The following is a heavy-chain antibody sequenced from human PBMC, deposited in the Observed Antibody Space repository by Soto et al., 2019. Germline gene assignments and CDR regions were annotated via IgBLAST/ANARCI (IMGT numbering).Heavy chain of an antibody. D-gene: IGHD3-3*01. CDR2: ISAYNGNT. CDR3: ARVGPYVLRFLERHRWFDP. J-gene: IGHJ5*02. V-gene: IGHV1-18*01. Sequence: ASVKVSCKASGYTFTSYVISWVRQAPGQGLEWMGWISAYNGNTNYAQKLQGRVTMTTDTSTSTAYMELRSLRSDDTAVYYCARVGPYVLRFLERHRWFDPWGQGTLVTVSS. CDR1: GYTFTSYV.